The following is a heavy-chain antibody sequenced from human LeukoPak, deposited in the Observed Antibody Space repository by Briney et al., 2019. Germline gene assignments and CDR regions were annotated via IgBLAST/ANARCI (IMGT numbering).Heavy chain of an antibody. J-gene: IGHJ5*02. CDR2: INHSGST. CDR3: ARGLTTVSSYHWFDP. Sequence: PSETLSLTCAVYGGSFSGYYWSWIRQPPGKGLEWIGEINHSGSTNYNPSLKSRVTVSVDTSKNQFSLKLSSVTAADTAVYYCARGLTTVSSYHWFDPWGQGTLVTVSS. V-gene: IGHV4-34*01. CDR1: GGSFSGYY. D-gene: IGHD4-11*01.